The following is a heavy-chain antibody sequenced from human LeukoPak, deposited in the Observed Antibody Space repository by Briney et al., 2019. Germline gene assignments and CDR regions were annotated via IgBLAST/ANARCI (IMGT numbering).Heavy chain of an antibody. CDR2: IYHSGST. J-gene: IGHJ3*02. V-gene: IGHV4-38-2*02. CDR1: GYSISSGYY. CDR3: ARAHYDYVWGSYRYYAFDI. Sequence: ASETLSLTCTVSGYSISSGYYWGWIRPPPGKGLEWIGSIYHSGSTYYNPSLKSRVTISVDTSKNHVSLKLSSVTAADTAVYYCARAHYDYVWGSYRYYAFDIWGQGTMVTVSS. D-gene: IGHD3-16*02.